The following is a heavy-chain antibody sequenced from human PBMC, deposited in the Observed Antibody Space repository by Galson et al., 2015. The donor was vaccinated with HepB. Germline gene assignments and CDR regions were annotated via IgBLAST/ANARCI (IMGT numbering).Heavy chain of an antibody. J-gene: IGHJ3*02. D-gene: IGHD3-22*01. Sequence: SLRLSCAASGFTFSSYWMSWVRQAPGKGLEWVANIKQDGSEKYYVDSVKGRFTISRDNAKNSLYLQMNSLRAEDTAVYYCARSEWLLLYAFDIWGQGTMVTVSS. CDR2: IKQDGSEK. V-gene: IGHV3-7*03. CDR3: ARSEWLLLYAFDI. CDR1: GFTFSSYW.